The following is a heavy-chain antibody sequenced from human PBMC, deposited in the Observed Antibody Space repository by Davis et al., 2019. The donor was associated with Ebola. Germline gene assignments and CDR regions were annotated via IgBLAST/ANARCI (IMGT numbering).Heavy chain of an antibody. CDR2: IKHTGDM. J-gene: IGHJ4*02. CDR3: ARRDYGDLDY. Sequence: MPSETLSLTCGVYGGSFSGHYWSWVRQPPGKGLEWIGEIKHTGDMKFNPSLKSRVTMSVDTSKNHFSLKLSSVTAADTAVYYCARRDYGDLDYWGQGTLVTVSS. V-gene: IGHV4-34*01. D-gene: IGHD4-17*01. CDR1: GGSFSGHY.